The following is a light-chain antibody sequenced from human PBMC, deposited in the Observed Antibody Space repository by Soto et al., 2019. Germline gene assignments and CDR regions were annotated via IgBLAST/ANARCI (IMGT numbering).Light chain of an antibody. CDR3: QQRSNWPIT. J-gene: IGKJ5*01. V-gene: IGKV3D-20*02. Sequence: EIVLTQSPATLSLSPGERATLSCRASQSVSSSYLAWYQQKPGQAPRLLIYGASTRATGIPAGFSGSGSGTDFTLTISSLEPEDFAVYYCQQRSNWPITFGQGTRLEI. CDR1: QSVSSSY. CDR2: GAS.